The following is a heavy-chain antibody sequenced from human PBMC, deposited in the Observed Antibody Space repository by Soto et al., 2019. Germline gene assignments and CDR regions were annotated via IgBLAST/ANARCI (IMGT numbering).Heavy chain of an antibody. D-gene: IGHD3-10*01. Sequence: EVQLLESGGGLVRPGGSLRLSCAASGFTFSNYGMSWVRQAPGKGLEWVSTFGSSGNTYYADSVKGRFTISRDNSRNTLYLQMSSLRAEDTAIYYCAKRGETTGRNFDCWGQGTLVTVSS. CDR1: GFTFSNYG. CDR3: AKRGETTGRNFDC. V-gene: IGHV3-23*01. J-gene: IGHJ4*02. CDR2: FGSSGNT.